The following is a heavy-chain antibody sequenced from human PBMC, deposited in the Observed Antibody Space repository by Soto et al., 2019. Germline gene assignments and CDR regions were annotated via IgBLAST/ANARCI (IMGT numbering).Heavy chain of an antibody. V-gene: IGHV6-1*01. D-gene: IGHD6-13*01. CDR3: ARVRSQQQLVLETFDP. CDR1: GDSVSSNSAA. J-gene: IGHJ5*02. CDR2: TYYRSKWYN. Sequence: SQTLSLTCAISGDSVSSNSAAWNWIRQSPSRGLEWLGRTYYRSKWYNDYAVSVKSRITINPDTSKNQFSLQLNSVTPEDTAVYYCARVRSQQQLVLETFDPWGQGTLVTVS.